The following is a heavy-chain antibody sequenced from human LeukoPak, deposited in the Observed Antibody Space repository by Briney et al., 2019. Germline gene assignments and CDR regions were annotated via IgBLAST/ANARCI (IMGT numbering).Heavy chain of an antibody. J-gene: IGHJ4*02. CDR3: ARHLLWFGEFFDY. Sequence: SETLSLTCTVSGGSISSSSYYWGWIRQPPGKGLEWIGSIYYSGSTYYNPSLKSRVTISVDTSKNQFSLKLSSVTAADTAVYYCARHLLWFGEFFDYWGQGTLVTVSS. CDR2: IYYSGST. D-gene: IGHD3-10*01. CDR1: GGSISSSSYY. V-gene: IGHV4-39*01.